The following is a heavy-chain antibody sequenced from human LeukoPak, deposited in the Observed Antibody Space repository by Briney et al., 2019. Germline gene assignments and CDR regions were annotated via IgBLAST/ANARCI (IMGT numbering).Heavy chain of an antibody. D-gene: IGHD3-3*01. V-gene: IGHV1-2*02. CDR1: GYTLTGYY. Sequence: ASVKVSCKASGYTLTGYYMHWVRQAPGQGLEWMGWINPNSGGTNYAQKFQGRVTMTRDTSISTAYMELSRLRSDDTAVYYCARSSIPFDFWSGYTHYYYYGMDVWGQGTTVTVSS. CDR2: INPNSGGT. CDR3: ARSSIPFDFWSGYTHYYYYGMDV. J-gene: IGHJ6*02.